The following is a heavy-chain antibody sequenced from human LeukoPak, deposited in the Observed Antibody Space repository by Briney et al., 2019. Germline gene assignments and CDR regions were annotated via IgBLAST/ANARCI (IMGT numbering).Heavy chain of an antibody. J-gene: IGHJ1*01. Sequence: GGSLRLSCAASGFPVSSNYMSWVRQAPGKGLEWVSVIYRDDTTYYADSVKGRFTIFRDNSKNTLYLQMNSLRAEDTAVYYCAKARSGWEYFQHWGQGTLVTVSS. CDR2: IYRDDTT. CDR1: GFPVSSNY. CDR3: AKARSGWEYFQH. D-gene: IGHD6-19*01. V-gene: IGHV3-53*01.